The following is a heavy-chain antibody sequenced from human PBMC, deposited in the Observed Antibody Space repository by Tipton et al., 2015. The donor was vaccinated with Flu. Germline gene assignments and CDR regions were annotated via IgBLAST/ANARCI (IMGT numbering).Heavy chain of an antibody. V-gene: IGHV4-61*02. CDR3: AKGPYSGDWYRFNY. CDR1: GASFSSIAHY. CDR2: IYSSGST. D-gene: IGHD6-19*01. J-gene: IGHJ4*02. Sequence: TLSLTCSVSGASFSSIAHYWSWIRQPAGKGLEWIGRIYSSGSTNYNPSLKSRVTMSVDTSRNQFSLRLTSVTAADTAVYYCAKGPYSGDWYRFNYWGQGTLVTVSS.